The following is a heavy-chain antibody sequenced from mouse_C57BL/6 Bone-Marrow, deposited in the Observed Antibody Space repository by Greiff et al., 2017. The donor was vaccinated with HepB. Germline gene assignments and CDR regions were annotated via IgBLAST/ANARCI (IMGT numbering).Heavy chain of an antibody. Sequence: EVKLMESGGGLVQPKGSLKLSCAASGFSFNTYAMNWVRQAPGKGLEWVARIRSKSNNYATYYADSVKDRFTISRDDSESMLYLQMNNLKTEDTAMYYCVSYDYVVGFYAMDYWGQGTSVTVSS. CDR3: VSYDYVVGFYAMDY. J-gene: IGHJ4*01. V-gene: IGHV10-1*01. D-gene: IGHD2-4*01. CDR2: IRSKSNNYAT. CDR1: GFSFNTYA.